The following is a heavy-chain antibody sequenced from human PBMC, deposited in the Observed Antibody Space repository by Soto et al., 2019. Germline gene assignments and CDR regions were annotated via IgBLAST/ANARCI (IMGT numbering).Heavy chain of an antibody. Sequence: LSLTCTVSGGSISSSSYYWGWIRQPPGKGLEWIGSIYYSGSTYYNPSLKSRVTISVDTSKNQFSLKLSSVTAADTAVYYCARVRAARSSYYYGMDVWGQGTTVTVSS. J-gene: IGHJ6*02. CDR1: GGSISSSSYY. D-gene: IGHD6-6*01. V-gene: IGHV4-39*01. CDR3: ARVRAARSSYYYGMDV. CDR2: IYYSGST.